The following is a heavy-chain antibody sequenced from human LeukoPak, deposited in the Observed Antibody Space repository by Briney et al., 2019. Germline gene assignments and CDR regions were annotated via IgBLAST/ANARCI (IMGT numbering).Heavy chain of an antibody. Sequence: GGSLRLPCAASGFTFSSYGMSWVRQAPGKGLEWVSAISGSGGSTYYADSVKGRFTISRDNAKNTLYLQMNSLRAGDTAVYYCASTPNGVAAIYFDYWGQGTLVTVSS. CDR3: ASTPNGVAAIYFDY. CDR2: ISGSGGST. V-gene: IGHV3-23*01. CDR1: GFTFSSYG. J-gene: IGHJ4*02. D-gene: IGHD2-15*01.